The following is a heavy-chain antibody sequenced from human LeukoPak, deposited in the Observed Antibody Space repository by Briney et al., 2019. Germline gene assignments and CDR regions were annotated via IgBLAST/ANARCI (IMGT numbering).Heavy chain of an antibody. CDR3: ARDPVGAEHAFDI. CDR2: IYYSGST. D-gene: IGHD3-16*01. Sequence: SETLSLTCTVSGGSISSYYWSWLRQPPGKGLEWIGYIYYSGSTNYNPSLKSRVTISVDTSKNQFSLKLSSVTAADTAVYYCARDPVGAEHAFDIWGQGTMVTVSS. J-gene: IGHJ3*02. CDR1: GGSISSYY. V-gene: IGHV4-59*01.